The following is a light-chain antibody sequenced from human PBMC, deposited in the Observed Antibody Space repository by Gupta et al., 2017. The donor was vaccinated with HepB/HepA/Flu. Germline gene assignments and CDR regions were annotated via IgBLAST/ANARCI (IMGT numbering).Light chain of an antibody. CDR2: LGS. Sequence: DIVMTQSPLSLPVTPGEPASISCRSSQSLLHSNGYTYLDWYLQKPGQSPQLLIYLGSNRASGVPDRFSGSGSGTDFTLKISRVEAEDVGVYYCMQALQTPPEDTFGQGTKLEIK. CDR1: QSLLHSNGYTY. J-gene: IGKJ2*01. V-gene: IGKV2-28*01. CDR3: MQALQTPPEDT.